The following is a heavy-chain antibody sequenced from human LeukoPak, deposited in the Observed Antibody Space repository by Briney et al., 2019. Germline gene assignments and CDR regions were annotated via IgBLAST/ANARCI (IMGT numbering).Heavy chain of an antibody. CDR1: GGTFSSYA. CDR2: IIPILGIA. J-gene: IGHJ4*02. D-gene: IGHD3-3*01. V-gene: IGHV1-69*04. Sequence: SVTVSCKASGGTFSSYAISWVRQAPGQGLEWMGRIIPILGIANYAQKFQGRVTITADKSTSTAYMELSSLRSEDTAVYYCARGARFLEWLPQTYYFDYWGQGTLVTVSS. CDR3: ARGARFLEWLPQTYYFDY.